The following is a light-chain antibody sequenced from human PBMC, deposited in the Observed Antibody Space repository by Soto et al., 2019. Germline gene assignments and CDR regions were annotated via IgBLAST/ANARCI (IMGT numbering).Light chain of an antibody. CDR3: QTWATGILV. J-gene: IGLJ3*02. CDR2: LNSDGSH. Sequence: QLVLTQSPSASASLGASVKLTCTLSSGHRTYAIAWHQQQPEKGPRYLMKLNSDGSHTKGDGIPDRFSGSSSGAERYLTISSLQSEDDADYYCQTWATGILVFGGGTKLTVL. CDR1: SGHRTYA. V-gene: IGLV4-69*01.